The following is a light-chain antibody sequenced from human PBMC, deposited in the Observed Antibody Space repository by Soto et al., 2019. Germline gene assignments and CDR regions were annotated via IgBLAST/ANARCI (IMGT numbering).Light chain of an antibody. Sequence: IVVKNSAATVSLKQEDTSHLSCSSSQSVSKFLGWYQQRPGQAPRLLIYDASNRAAGIPARFSGSGSGTDFTLTISKLEPEDLAVYYCQKRRSNWRWRCGQGTKGDI. CDR3: QKRRSNWRWR. CDR1: QSVSKF. J-gene: IGKJ1*01. V-gene: IGKV3-11*01. CDR2: DAS.